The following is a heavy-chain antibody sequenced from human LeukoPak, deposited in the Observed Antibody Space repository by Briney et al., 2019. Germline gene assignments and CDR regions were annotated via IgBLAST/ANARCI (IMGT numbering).Heavy chain of an antibody. CDR1: GFTFSSYS. J-gene: IGHJ3*02. V-gene: IGHV3-21*01. CDR3: ARDRGGEHDAFEI. D-gene: IGHD1/OR15-1a*01. Sequence: GGSLRLSCAASGFTFSSYSMNWVRQAPGKGLEWVSSISSSSSYIYYADSVKGRFTISRDNAKNSLYLQMNSLRAEDTAVYYCARDRGGEHDAFEIWGQGTMVTVSS. CDR2: ISSSSSYI.